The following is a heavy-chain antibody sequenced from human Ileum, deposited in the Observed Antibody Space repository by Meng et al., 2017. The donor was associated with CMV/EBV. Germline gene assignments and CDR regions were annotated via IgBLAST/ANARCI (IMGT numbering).Heavy chain of an antibody. J-gene: IGHJ4*02. V-gene: IGHV1-8*01. CDR3: ARGQRDYDILTGYYDYYLDY. CDR2: MNPKSGST. D-gene: IGHD3-9*01. CDR1: TFA. Sequence: TFAIHWVRQATGQGLEWMGWMNPKSGSTGYAQKFQGRVTMTRHTSISTVYMEVSSLRSEDTAVYYCARGQRDYDILTGYYDYYLDYWGQGTLVTVSS.